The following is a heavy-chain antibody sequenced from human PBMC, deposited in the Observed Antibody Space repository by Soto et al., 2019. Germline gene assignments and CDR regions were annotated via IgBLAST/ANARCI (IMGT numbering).Heavy chain of an antibody. J-gene: IGHJ5*02. CDR2: VVVATGNT. CDR3: AATDFPSPGGGP. CDR1: EFRRLSFA. V-gene: IGHV1-58*01. D-gene: IGHD3-3*01. Sequence: SVKVACKASEFRRLSFAVQVLRQTRGQRLEWIGSVVVATGNTVYSPKFQDRATISGDMSTNIAYMYLGSLTSEDTAIYYCAATDFPSPGGGPWGQGTLVTVSS.